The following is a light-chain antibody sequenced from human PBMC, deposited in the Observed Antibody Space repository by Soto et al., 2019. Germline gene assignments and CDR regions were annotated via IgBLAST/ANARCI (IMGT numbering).Light chain of an antibody. CDR2: GAS. J-gene: IGKJ2*01. Sequence: DIQMTQSPSSLSAYVGDSVTISCRASQNINKNLNWYQQKSGKAPNLLIYGASNFHSVVPSRFRGSGSETDFTLAITDLQPEDCATYYCHQSFYTPSTFGHGTKLEI. V-gene: IGKV1-39*01. CDR1: QNINKN. CDR3: HQSFYTPST.